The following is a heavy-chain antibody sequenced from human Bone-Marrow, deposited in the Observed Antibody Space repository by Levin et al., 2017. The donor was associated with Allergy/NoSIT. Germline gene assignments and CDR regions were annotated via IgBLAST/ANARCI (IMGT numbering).Heavy chain of an antibody. CDR1: GFSFTYYE. CDR3: ARDGAGATDWDGMDV. J-gene: IGHJ6*02. Sequence: GESLKISCAASGFSFTYYEMNWVRQAPGKGLEWVSYISSSGDSRYYADSVRGRFTIARDNAKKSLYLQMNSLRAEDTGVYYCARDGAGATDWDGMDVWGQGTTLTVSS. V-gene: IGHV3-48*03. CDR2: ISSSGDSR. D-gene: IGHD1-26*01.